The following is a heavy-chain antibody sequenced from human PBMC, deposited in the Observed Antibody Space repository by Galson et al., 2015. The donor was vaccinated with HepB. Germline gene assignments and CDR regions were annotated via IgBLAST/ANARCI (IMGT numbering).Heavy chain of an antibody. D-gene: IGHD1-26*01. CDR1: GGTFSSYT. CDR2: IIPILGIA. CDR3: ARVRVGVGATQNYTNWFDP. Sequence: SVKVSCKASGGTFSSYTISWVRQAPGQGLEWMGRIIPILGIANYAQKFQGRVTITADKSTSTAYMELSSLRSEDTAVYYCARVRVGVGATQNYTNWFDPWGQGTLVTVSS. J-gene: IGHJ5*02. V-gene: IGHV1-69*02.